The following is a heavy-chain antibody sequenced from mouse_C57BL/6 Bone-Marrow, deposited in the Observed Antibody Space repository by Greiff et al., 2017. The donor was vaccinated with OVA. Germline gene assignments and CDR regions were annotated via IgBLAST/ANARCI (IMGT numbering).Heavy chain of an antibody. CDR1: GFTFSDYG. D-gene: IGHD4-1*01. Sequence: EVKLVESGGGLVKPGGSLKLSCAASGFTFSDYGMHWVRQAPEKGLEWVAYISSGSSTIYYADTVKGRFTISRDNAKNTMFLQITSLRSEDTAMYYCARGTGYYYAMDYWGQGTSLTVSS. J-gene: IGHJ4*01. V-gene: IGHV5-17*01. CDR2: ISSGSSTI. CDR3: ARGTGYYYAMDY.